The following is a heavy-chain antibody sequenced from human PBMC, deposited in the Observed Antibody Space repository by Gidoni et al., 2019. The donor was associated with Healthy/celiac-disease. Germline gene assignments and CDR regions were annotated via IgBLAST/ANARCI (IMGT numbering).Heavy chain of an antibody. CDR2: INHSGST. Sequence: QVQLQQWGAGLLKPSETLSLTCAVYGGSFSGYYWSWIRQPPGKGLEWIGEINHSGSTNYNPSLKSRVTISVDTSKNQFSLKLSSVTAADTAVYYCARRRWGIAARPSSPFLDYWGQGTLVTVSS. J-gene: IGHJ4*02. CDR1: GGSFSGYY. D-gene: IGHD6-6*01. CDR3: ARRRWGIAARPSSPFLDY. V-gene: IGHV4-34*01.